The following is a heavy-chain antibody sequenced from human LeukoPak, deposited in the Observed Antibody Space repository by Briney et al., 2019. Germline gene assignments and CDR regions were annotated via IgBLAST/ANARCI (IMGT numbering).Heavy chain of an antibody. CDR2: INHSGST. CDR3: ARLGGIAAASPLNWFDP. D-gene: IGHD6-13*01. Sequence: SETLSLTCAVYGGSFSGYYWSWIRQPPGKGLEWIGEINHSGSTYYNPSLKSRVTISVDTSKNQFSLKLSSVTAADTAVYYCARLGGIAAASPLNWFDPWGQGTLVTVSS. CDR1: GGSFSGYY. J-gene: IGHJ5*02. V-gene: IGHV4-34*01.